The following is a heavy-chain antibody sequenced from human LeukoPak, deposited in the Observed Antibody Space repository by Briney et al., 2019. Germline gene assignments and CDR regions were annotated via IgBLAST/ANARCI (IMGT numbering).Heavy chain of an antibody. V-gene: IGHV3-53*01. Sequence: GGSLRLSCAASGFTVSNNYMTWVRQAPGRGLEWVSVIYSGGSTYYADSVKGRFTISRDNSMNTLYLQMNSLRAEDTAIYYCARGSGGWLYYDYWGRGTLVTVSS. CDR1: GFTVSNNY. CDR3: ARGSGGWLYYDY. D-gene: IGHD6-19*01. CDR2: IYSGGST. J-gene: IGHJ4*02.